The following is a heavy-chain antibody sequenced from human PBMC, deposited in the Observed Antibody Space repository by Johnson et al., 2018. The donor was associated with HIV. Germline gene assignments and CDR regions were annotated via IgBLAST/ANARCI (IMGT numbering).Heavy chain of an antibody. Sequence: VQLVETGGGLVQPGRSLRLSCAASGFTVSSNYMNWVRQAPGKGLEWVSVLYSGGSTYYADSVKGRFTISRDNSKNTLYLQMNSLRAEDTAVYYCATVGRTTATAQSAFHMWGQGTLVTVSS. V-gene: IGHV3-66*01. CDR2: LYSGGST. J-gene: IGHJ3*02. CDR1: GFTVSSNY. CDR3: ATVGRTTATAQSAFHM. D-gene: IGHD1-1*01.